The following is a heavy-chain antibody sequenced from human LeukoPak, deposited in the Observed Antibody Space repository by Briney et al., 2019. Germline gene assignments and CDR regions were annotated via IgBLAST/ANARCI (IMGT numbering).Heavy chain of an antibody. CDR3: AKEYGSGSYYSSYYFDY. CDR2: ISGSGGST. CDR1: GFTFSNYA. D-gene: IGHD3-10*01. Sequence: GGSLRLSCAASGFTFSNYAMSWVRQAPGKGLEWVSAISGSGGSTYYADSVKGRFTISRDNSKNTLYLQMNSLRAEDTAVYYCAKEYGSGSYYSSYYFDYWGQGTLVTVSS. V-gene: IGHV3-23*01. J-gene: IGHJ4*02.